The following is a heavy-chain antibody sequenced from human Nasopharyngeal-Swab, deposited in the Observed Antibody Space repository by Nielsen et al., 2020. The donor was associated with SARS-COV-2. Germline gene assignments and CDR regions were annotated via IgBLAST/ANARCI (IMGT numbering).Heavy chain of an antibody. CDR3: ARLFGVRYSDN. D-gene: IGHD2-8*01. Sequence: GESLKISCAASGFSMSQFWMGWVRQAPGKGLEWVININEDGSEKYSVDSVKGRFTISRDNAKNSLYLQMNSLRAEDTAVYFCARLFGVRYSDNWGQGTLVTVSS. J-gene: IGHJ4*02. CDR1: GFSMSQFW. V-gene: IGHV3-7*01. CDR2: INEDGSEK.